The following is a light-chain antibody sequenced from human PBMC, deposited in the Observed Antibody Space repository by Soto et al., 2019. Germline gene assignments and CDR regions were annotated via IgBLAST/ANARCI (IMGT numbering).Light chain of an antibody. Sequence: DIVMTPSPLSLPVTPGEPASISCRSSQSLLHSNGYNYLDWYLQKPGQSPQLLIYLGSNRASGVPVRFSGSGSGTDFTLKISRVEAEDVGVYYCMQALQTPSMYTFGQGTKLEIK. CDR2: LGS. CDR3: MQALQTPSMYT. CDR1: QSLLHSNGYNY. V-gene: IGKV2-28*01. J-gene: IGKJ2*01.